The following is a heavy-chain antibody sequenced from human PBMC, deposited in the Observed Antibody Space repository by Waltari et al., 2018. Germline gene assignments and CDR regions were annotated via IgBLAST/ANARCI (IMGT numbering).Heavy chain of an antibody. CDR2: FDPEDGET. J-gene: IGHJ6*02. Sequence: QVQLVQSGAEVKKPGASVKVSCKVSGYTLTELSMHWVRQAPGKGLEWMGGFDPEDGETIYAQKFQGRVTMTEDTSTDTAYMELSSLRSEDTAVYYCATGKYSSSWSYYYYGMDVWGQGTTVTVSS. CDR1: GYTLTELS. CDR3: ATGKYSSSWSYYYYGMDV. D-gene: IGHD6-13*01. V-gene: IGHV1-24*01.